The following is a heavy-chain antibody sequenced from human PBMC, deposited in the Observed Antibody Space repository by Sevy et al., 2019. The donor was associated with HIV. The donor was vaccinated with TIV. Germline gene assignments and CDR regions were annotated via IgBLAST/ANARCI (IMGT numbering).Heavy chain of an antibody. J-gene: IGHJ5*02. V-gene: IGHV4-59*01. Sequence: SETLSLTCTVSGGSISSYYWSWIRQPPGKGLEWIGYIYYSGSTNYNPSLKSRVTISVDTSKNQFSLKLSSVTAADTAVYYCASFTYDYVWGSLTGRLRDYWFDPWGHGTLVTVSS. CDR2: IYYSGST. CDR3: ASFTYDYVWGSLTGRLRDYWFDP. D-gene: IGHD3-16*01. CDR1: GGSISSYY.